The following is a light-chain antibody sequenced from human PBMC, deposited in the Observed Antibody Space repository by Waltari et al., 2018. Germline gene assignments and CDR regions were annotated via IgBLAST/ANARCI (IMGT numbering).Light chain of an antibody. V-gene: IGKV1-39*01. CDR2: GAA. Sequence: DIQMTQSPSSLSASVEDRVTMTCRASESINNYLTWYQQKPGRAPKLLIYGAANLQTGVPERFSGSGSGTDFNLTITSLQPEDFAIYYCQQSYLGPITFGQGTRLDI. CDR1: ESINNY. J-gene: IGKJ5*01. CDR3: QQSYLGPIT.